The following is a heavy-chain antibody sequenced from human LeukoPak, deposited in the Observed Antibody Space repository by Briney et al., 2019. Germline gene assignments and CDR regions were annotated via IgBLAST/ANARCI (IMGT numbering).Heavy chain of an antibody. J-gene: IGHJ5*02. V-gene: IGHV4-39*07. CDR3: ARDQASGWYRWFDP. CDR2: IYYSGST. D-gene: IGHD6-19*01. CDR1: GGSISSSSYY. Sequence: SETLSLTCTVSGGSISSSSYYWGWIRQPPGKGLEWIGSIYYSGSTYYNPSLKSRVTISVDTSKNQFSLKLSSVTAADTAVYYCARDQASGWYRWFDPWGQGTLVTVSS.